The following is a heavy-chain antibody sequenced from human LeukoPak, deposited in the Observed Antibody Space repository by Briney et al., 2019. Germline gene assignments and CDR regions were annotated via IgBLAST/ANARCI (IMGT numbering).Heavy chain of an antibody. CDR1: GGSFSGYY. Sequence: SETLSLTCAVYGGSFSGYYWSWIRQPPGKGLEWIGEINHSGSTNYNPSLKSRVTISVDTSKNQFSLKLSSVTAADTAVYYCARGLTVKAFDIWSQGTMVTVSS. D-gene: IGHD4-17*01. CDR2: INHSGST. V-gene: IGHV4-34*01. J-gene: IGHJ3*02. CDR3: ARGLTVKAFDI.